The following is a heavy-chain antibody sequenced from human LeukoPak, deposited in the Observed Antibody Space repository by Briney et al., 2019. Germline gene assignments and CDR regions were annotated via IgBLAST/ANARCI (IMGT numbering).Heavy chain of an antibody. CDR1: GGSISSGGYY. CDR3: ARNGLLMVPDY. J-gene: IGHJ4*02. V-gene: IGHV4-31*03. CDR2: IYYSGST. D-gene: IGHD2-8*01. Sequence: KSSQTLSLTCTVSGGSISSGGYYWSWIRQHPGKGLEWIGYIYYSGSTYYNPSLKSRVTISVDTSKNQFSLKLSPVTAADTAAYYCARNGLLMVPDYWGQGTLVTVSS.